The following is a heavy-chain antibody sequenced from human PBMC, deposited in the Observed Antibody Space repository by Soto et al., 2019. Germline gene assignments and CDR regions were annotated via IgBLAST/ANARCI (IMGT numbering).Heavy chain of an antibody. V-gene: IGHV3-23*01. J-gene: IGHJ5*02. Sequence: GGSLRLSCAASGFTFSSYAMSWVRQAPGKGLEWVSAISGSGGSTYYADSVKGRFTISRDNSKNTLYLQMNSLRAEDTAVYYCAKDRAYYDFWSGYYTGWNWFDPWGQGTRVTVSS. CDR3: AKDRAYYDFWSGYYTGWNWFDP. CDR1: GFTFSSYA. CDR2: ISGSGGST. D-gene: IGHD3-3*01.